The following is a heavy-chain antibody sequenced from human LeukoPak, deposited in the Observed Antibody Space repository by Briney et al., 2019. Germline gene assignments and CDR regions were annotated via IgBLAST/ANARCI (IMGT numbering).Heavy chain of an antibody. Sequence: SETLSLTCKVSGGSINSYYWSWIRQPAGKRLEWIGRIYTSEYTSGSTNYNPSLKSRVTMSVDMSRNQFSLKLSSVTAADTAVYYCARSPSSGWYVREFDYWGQGTLVTVSS. D-gene: IGHD6-19*01. J-gene: IGHJ4*02. CDR2: IYTSEYTSGST. V-gene: IGHV4-4*07. CDR1: GGSINSYY. CDR3: ARSPSSGWYVREFDY.